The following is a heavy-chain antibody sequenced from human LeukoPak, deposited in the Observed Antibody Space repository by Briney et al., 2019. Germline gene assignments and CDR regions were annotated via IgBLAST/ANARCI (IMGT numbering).Heavy chain of an antibody. CDR2: IGGSGGST. J-gene: IGHJ6*03. Sequence: GGSLRLSCAASGFTFSSFVMTWVRQAPGKGLEWVSAIGGSGGSTYYADSVKGRFTISRDNSKNTLYLQMNSLRAEDTAVYYCAKDTWSGPYYYMDVWGKGTTVIVSS. V-gene: IGHV3-23*01. CDR1: GFTFSSFV. CDR3: AKDTWSGPYYYMDV. D-gene: IGHD3-3*01.